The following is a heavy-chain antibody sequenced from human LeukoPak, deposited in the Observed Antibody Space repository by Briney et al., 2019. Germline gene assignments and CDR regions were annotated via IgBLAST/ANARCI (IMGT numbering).Heavy chain of an antibody. CDR1: GGSISSGDYY. CDR2: IYYSGST. J-gene: IGHJ4*02. V-gene: IGHV4-30-4*08. D-gene: IGHD6-13*01. CDR3: ARDPSIPAAGPLFDY. Sequence: SETLSLTCTVSGGSISSGDYYWSWIRQPPGKGLEWIGYIYYSGSTYYNPSLKSRVTISVDTSKNQFSLKLSSVTAADTAVYYCARDPSIPAAGPLFDYWGQGTLVAVSS.